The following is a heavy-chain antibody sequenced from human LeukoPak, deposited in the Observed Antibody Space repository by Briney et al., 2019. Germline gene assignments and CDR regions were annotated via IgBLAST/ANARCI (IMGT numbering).Heavy chain of an antibody. V-gene: IGHV1-69*06. Sequence: SVKVSCKASGGTFSSYAISWVRQAPGQGLEWMGGIIPIFGTANYAQKFQGRVTITADKSTSTAYMELSSLGSEDTAVYYCARDSVLGCGGDCYTHFDYWGQGTLVTVSS. J-gene: IGHJ4*02. D-gene: IGHD2-21*02. CDR2: IIPIFGTA. CDR1: GGTFSSYA. CDR3: ARDSVLGCGGDCYTHFDY.